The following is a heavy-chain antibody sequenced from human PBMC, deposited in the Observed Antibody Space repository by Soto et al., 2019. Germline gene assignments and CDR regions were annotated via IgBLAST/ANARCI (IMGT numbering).Heavy chain of an antibody. CDR1: GGSISSSSYY. J-gene: IGHJ4*02. CDR3: ARHLYYYDSSGYTIGFDY. D-gene: IGHD3-22*01. CDR2: IYYSGST. V-gene: IGHV4-39*01. Sequence: SETLSLTCTVSGGSISSSSYYWGWIRQPPGKGLEWIGSIYYSGSTYYNPSLKSRVTISVDTSKNQFSLKLSSVTAADTAVYYCARHLYYYDSSGYTIGFDYWGQGTLVTVSS.